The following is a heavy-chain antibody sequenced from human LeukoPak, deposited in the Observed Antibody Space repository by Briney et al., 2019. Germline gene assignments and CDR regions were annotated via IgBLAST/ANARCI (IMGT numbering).Heavy chain of an antibody. Sequence: GGSLRLSCAASGFTFSSYGMDWVRQAPGKGLEGVAVILYDGSNKHYAESVKGRFTISRDNSKNTLYLQMNSLRAEDTAVYYCAKDRGPLLTYYSDGSYYSFNNEGFDYWGQGTLVTVSS. V-gene: IGHV3-30*18. D-gene: IGHD3-22*01. CDR2: ILYDGSNK. J-gene: IGHJ4*02. CDR1: GFTFSSYG. CDR3: AKDRGPLLTYYSDGSYYSFNNEGFDY.